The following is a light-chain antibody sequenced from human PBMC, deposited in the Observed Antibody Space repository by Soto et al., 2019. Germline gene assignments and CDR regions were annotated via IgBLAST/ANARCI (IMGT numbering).Light chain of an antibody. J-gene: IGKJ1*01. Sequence: DILMTQSPSTLSASVGDRVSITCRASQSISSWVAWYQQKPGKAPKLLISKASSLESGVPSRFSGSGSGTEFTLTITSLQPDDFATYYCQQYNTMATFGQGTKVEIK. CDR1: QSISSW. CDR2: KAS. V-gene: IGKV1-5*03. CDR3: QQYNTMAT.